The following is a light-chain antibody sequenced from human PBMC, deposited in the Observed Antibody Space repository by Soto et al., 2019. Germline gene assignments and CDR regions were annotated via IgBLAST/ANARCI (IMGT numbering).Light chain of an antibody. CDR2: DVT. J-gene: IGLJ3*02. Sequence: QSALTQPASVSGSPGQSITISCTGTSSDVGGYDHVSWCQQHPGKAPKLIIYDVTVRPSGISPRFSGSKSDNTASLAVSGLQPEDEADYYCSSYTNKDTLLFGGGTKLTVL. CDR1: SSDVGGYDH. CDR3: SSYTNKDTLL. V-gene: IGLV2-14*03.